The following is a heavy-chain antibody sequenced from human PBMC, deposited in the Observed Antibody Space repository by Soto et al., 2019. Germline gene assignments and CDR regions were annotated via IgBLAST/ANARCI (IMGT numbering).Heavy chain of an antibody. CDR1: GGSISGSTYY. CDR3: GSPRLGATFLSGFDS. CDR2: IYYSGSA. Sequence: SETLSLTCTVSGGSISGSTYYWAWIRQPPGKGPEWIGSIYYSGSAYDNPALKSRVTISVDTSKNQFSLKLTSVTAADTAVYFCGSPRLGATFLSGFDSGGQEMVVPVPS. V-gene: IGHV4-39*01. J-gene: IGHJ4*02. D-gene: IGHD3-16*01.